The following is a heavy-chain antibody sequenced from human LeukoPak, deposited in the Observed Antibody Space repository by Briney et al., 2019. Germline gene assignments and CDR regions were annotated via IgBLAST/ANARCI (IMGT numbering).Heavy chain of an antibody. Sequence: PSETLSLTCAVSGGSISSSDWWSWVRQPPGRGLEWIGYIWRSDHTNYNPSLKSRVTISVDTSKNQFSLKLSSVTAADTAVYYCARGRYCSGGSCYQMGHYFDYWGQGTLVTVSA. CDR3: ARGRYCSGGSCYQMGHYFDY. J-gene: IGHJ4*02. V-gene: IGHV4-4*02. CDR1: GGSISSSDW. D-gene: IGHD2-15*01. CDR2: IWRSDHT.